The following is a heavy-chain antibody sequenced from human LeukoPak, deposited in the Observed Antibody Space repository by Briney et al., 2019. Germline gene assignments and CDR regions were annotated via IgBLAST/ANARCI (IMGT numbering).Heavy chain of an antibody. V-gene: IGHV3-21*01. CDR1: GFTFDDYG. D-gene: IGHD4-23*01. Sequence: PGGSLRLSCAASGFTFDDYGMSWVRQAPGKGLEWVSSISSSSSYIYYADSVKGRFTISRDNAKNSLYLQMNSLRAEDTAVYYCVRGATAVTRHLDYWGQGTLVTVSS. CDR2: ISSSSSYI. J-gene: IGHJ4*02. CDR3: VRGATAVTRHLDY.